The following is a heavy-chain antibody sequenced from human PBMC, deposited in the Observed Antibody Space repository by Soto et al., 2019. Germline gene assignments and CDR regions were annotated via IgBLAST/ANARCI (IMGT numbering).Heavy chain of an antibody. V-gene: IGHV1-18*01. Sequence: GASVKVSCKASGYTFTSYGISWVRQAPGQGLEWMGWISAYNGNTNYAQKLQGRVTMTTDTSTSTAYMELRSLRSDDTAVYYCARERGGYDILTGWNYYYYGMDVWGQGTTVTVS. D-gene: IGHD3-9*01. J-gene: IGHJ6*02. CDR1: GYTFTSYG. CDR3: ARERGGYDILTGWNYYYYGMDV. CDR2: ISAYNGNT.